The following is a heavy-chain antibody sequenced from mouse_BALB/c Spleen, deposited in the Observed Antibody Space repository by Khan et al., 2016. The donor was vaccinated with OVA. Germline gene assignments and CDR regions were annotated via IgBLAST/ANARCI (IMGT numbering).Heavy chain of an antibody. CDR3: ARLAYYYDSEGFAY. V-gene: IGHV2-6-5*01. CDR2: IWGGGST. J-gene: IGHJ3*01. D-gene: IGHD1-1*01. CDR1: GFSLSDYG. Sequence: VQLQESGPGLVAPSQNLSITCTVSGFSLSDYGVSWIRQPPGKGLEWLGVIWGGGSTYYNSALKSRLSISKDNSKSQVFLKMSSLQSDDTAMFYCARLAYYYDSEGFAYWGQGTLVTVSA.